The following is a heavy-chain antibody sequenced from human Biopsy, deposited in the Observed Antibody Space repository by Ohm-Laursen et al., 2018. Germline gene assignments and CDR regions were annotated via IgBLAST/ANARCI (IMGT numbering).Heavy chain of an antibody. D-gene: IGHD3-9*01. Sequence: SVKVSCKGPGGTFSNYGVNWVRQAPGQGLEWLGGNIPILGTGSYAQKFQDRVTVAADTSTSTATMELRSLRSDDPAVYYCATKLTGYFHHWGQGTLVIVSS. J-gene: IGHJ1*01. CDR1: GGTFSNYG. CDR2: NIPILGTG. V-gene: IGHV1-69*06. CDR3: ATKLTGYFHH.